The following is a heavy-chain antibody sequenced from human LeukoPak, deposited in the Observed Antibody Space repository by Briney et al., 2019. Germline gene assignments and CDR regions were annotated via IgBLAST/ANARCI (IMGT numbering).Heavy chain of an antibody. D-gene: IGHD4-17*01. V-gene: IGHV3-9*01. Sequence: GRSLRLSCAASGFSFHDYAMHWVRQAPGKGLEWVSGISWNSGSTGYADSVKGRFTISRDNAKNSLYLQMNSLRAEDTALYYCAKALATVTTAFDYWGQGTLVIVSS. CDR3: AKALATVTTAFDY. CDR1: GFSFHDYA. CDR2: ISWNSGST. J-gene: IGHJ4*02.